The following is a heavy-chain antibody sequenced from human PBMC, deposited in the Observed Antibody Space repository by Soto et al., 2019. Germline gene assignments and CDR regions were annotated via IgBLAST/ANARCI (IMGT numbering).Heavy chain of an antibody. V-gene: IGHV3-7*01. CDR2: IKEDGSEK. CDR1: GFTFSSSW. J-gene: IGHJ4*02. Sequence: GGSLRLSCAASGFTFSSSWMNWVRQAPGKGLEWVAGIKEDGSEKYYVDFVKGRFTISRDNAENSLYLQMNGLRAEDTAVYYCARDRGYSCFDYWGLGTLITVSS. CDR3: ARDRGYSCFDY. D-gene: IGHD5-18*01.